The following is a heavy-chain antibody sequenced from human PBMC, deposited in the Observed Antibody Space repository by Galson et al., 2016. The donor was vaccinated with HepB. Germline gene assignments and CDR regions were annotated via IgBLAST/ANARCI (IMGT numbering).Heavy chain of an antibody. J-gene: IGHJ4*02. Sequence: SETLSLTCTVSGGSISSGIYSWGWIRQPPGEGLEWIGSIYSSGTTYYNPSLKSRVTISVDKSKNQVSLKLRSVTAADTAVYYCASPKKEGLKITFGGVTWGYRGQGTLVTVSS. CDR1: GGSISSGIYS. CDR2: IYSSGTT. V-gene: IGHV4-39*01. D-gene: IGHD3-16*01. CDR3: ASPKKEGLKITFGGVTWGY.